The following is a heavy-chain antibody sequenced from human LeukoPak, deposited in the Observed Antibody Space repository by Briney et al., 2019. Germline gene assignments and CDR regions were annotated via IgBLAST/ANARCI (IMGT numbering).Heavy chain of an antibody. CDR3: ARETSITIFGPNDY. CDR1: GPIVSTNY. CDR2: LYVNENR. J-gene: IGHJ4*02. D-gene: IGHD3-3*01. Sequence: GGSLRLSCAVSGPIVSTNYMSWVRQAPGKGLEWISILYVNENRYYADSVKGRFIISRDNAKNSLYLQMNSLRAEDTAVYYCARETSITIFGPNDYWGQGTLVTVSS. V-gene: IGHV3-53*01.